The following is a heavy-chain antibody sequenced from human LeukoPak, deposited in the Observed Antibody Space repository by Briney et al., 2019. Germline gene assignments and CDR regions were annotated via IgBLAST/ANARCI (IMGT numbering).Heavy chain of an antibody. CDR2: IPYDGSNK. Sequence: GGSLRLSCAASGFTFSTYGMHWVRQAPGKGLEWVAVIPYDGSNKYYADSVKGRFTISRDNSKNTLYLQMNSLRAEDTAVYYCARDHYLSAAGTRPPADYWGQGTLVTVSS. J-gene: IGHJ4*02. CDR1: GFTFSTYG. V-gene: IGHV3-30*03. CDR3: ARDHYLSAAGTRPPADY. D-gene: IGHD6-13*01.